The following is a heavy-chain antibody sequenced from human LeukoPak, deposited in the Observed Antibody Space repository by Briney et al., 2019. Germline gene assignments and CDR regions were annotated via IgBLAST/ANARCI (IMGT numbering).Heavy chain of an antibody. CDR1: GGSISSSSYY. V-gene: IGHV4-30-4*01. J-gene: IGHJ4*02. D-gene: IGHD2-2*01. CDR3: ARVLNPSPVPYFDY. CDR2: IYYSGST. Sequence: SETLSLTCTVSGGSISSSSYYWSWIRQPPGKGLEWIGYIYYSGSTYYNPSLKSRVTISVDTSKNQFSLKLSSVTAADTAVYYCARVLNPSPVPYFDYWGQGTLVTVSS.